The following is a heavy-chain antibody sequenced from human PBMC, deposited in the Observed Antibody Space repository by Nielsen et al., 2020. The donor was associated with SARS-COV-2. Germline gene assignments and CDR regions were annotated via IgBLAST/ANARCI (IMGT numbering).Heavy chain of an antibody. Sequence: SETLSLTCTVSGGSISSGGYYWSWIRQHPGKGLEWIGYIYYSGSTYYNPSLKSRVTISVDTSKNQFSLKLSSVTAADTAVYYCAREGPTVPTVGMDVWGQGTTVTVSS. CDR1: GGSISSGGYY. V-gene: IGHV4-31*03. CDR2: IYYSGST. D-gene: IGHD4-17*01. J-gene: IGHJ6*02. CDR3: AREGPTVPTVGMDV.